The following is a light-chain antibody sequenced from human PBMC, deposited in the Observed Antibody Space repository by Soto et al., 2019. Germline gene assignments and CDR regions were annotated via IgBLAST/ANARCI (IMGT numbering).Light chain of an antibody. Sequence: EIVLTQSPDTLSLSPGERATLSCRASQSVSSYLAWYQQKPGQAPRLLIYDASNRATGVPARFSGSGSGTDFTLPISSLEPEDFAVYYCQQRGNWPLTFGQGTRLEIK. V-gene: IGKV3-11*01. CDR2: DAS. J-gene: IGKJ5*01. CDR1: QSVSSY. CDR3: QQRGNWPLT.